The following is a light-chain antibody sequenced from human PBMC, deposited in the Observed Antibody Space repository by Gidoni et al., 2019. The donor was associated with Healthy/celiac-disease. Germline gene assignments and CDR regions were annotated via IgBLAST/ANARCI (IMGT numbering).Light chain of an antibody. Sequence: DIVMPQSPLSLPVTPGEPASISCMSSQSLLHSNGYNYLDWYLQKPGQSPQLLIYLGSNRASGVPDRFSGSGSGTDFTLKISRVEAEDVGVYYCMQALQTPPTFGQGTKLEIK. CDR3: MQALQTPPT. V-gene: IGKV2-28*01. J-gene: IGKJ2*01. CDR2: LGS. CDR1: QSLLHSNGYNY.